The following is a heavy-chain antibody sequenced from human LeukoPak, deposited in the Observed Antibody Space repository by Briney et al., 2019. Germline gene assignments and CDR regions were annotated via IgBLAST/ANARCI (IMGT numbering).Heavy chain of an antibody. D-gene: IGHD2-2*02. Sequence: SETLSLTCAVSGYIITSGYYWGWIRQPPGKGLEWIGSIYHSGSTYYNPSLKSRVTISVDTSKNQFSLKLSSVTAADTAVYYCARGLYGDYWGQGTLVTVSS. CDR1: GYIITSGYY. J-gene: IGHJ4*02. CDR2: IYHSGST. CDR3: ARGLYGDY. V-gene: IGHV4-38-2*01.